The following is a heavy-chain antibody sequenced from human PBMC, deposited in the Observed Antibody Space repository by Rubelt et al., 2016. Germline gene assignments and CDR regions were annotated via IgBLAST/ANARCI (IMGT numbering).Heavy chain of an antibody. V-gene: IGHV4-39*07. D-gene: IGHD1-7*01. J-gene: IGHJ4*02. CDR2: IYYSGST. Sequence: QLQLQESGPGLVKPSETLSLTCTVSGGSISSSSYYWGWIRQPPGKGLEWIGSIYYSGSTYYNPSLKSRVTISVDTSKNQFSLKLSSVTAADPAVYYCARDPRAGTTSFDYWGQGTLVTVSS. CDR1: GGSISSSSYY. CDR3: ARDPRAGTTSFDY.